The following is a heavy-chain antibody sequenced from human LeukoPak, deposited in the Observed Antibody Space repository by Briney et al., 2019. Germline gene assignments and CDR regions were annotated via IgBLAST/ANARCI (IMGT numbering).Heavy chain of an antibody. Sequence: GGSLRLSCAASGFTVSSNYMRWGRQAPGRGLEGVSVIYSGGSTYYADSVKGRFTISRDNSKETLYLQMNSLRAEDTAVYYCARGGDYYGSGSYYSRYYYYGMDVWGQGTTVTVSS. V-gene: IGHV3-66*01. CDR3: ARGGDYYGSGSYYSRYYYYGMDV. J-gene: IGHJ6*02. D-gene: IGHD3-10*01. CDR1: GFTVSSNY. CDR2: IYSGGST.